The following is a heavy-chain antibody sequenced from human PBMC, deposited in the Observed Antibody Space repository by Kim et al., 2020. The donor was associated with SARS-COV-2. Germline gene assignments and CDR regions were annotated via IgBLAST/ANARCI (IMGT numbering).Heavy chain of an antibody. CDR1: GFTFSSYA. Sequence: GGSLRLSCAASGFTFSSYAMHWVRQAPGKGLEWVAVISYDGSNKYYADSVKGRFTISRDNSKNTLYLQMNSLRAEDTAVYYCARGGQNWAGLDYWGQGTLVTVSS. D-gene: IGHD7-27*01. CDR2: ISYDGSNK. V-gene: IGHV3-30*04. CDR3: ARGGQNWAGLDY. J-gene: IGHJ4*02.